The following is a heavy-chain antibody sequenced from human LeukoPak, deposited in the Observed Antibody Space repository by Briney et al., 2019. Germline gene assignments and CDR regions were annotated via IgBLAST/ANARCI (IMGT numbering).Heavy chain of an antibody. CDR2: IFPSGST. D-gene: IGHD2-2*01. CDR1: GGSLSSGSDY. Sequence: SETLSLTCSVSGGSLSSGSDYWSWIRQPAGKGLEWIGCIFPSGSTNYNPSLKSRVTISVDKSKNQFSLKLSSVTAADTAVYYCARDREHIVLLPGAKRKTWYFDYWGQGTLVTVSS. J-gene: IGHJ4*02. CDR3: ARDREHIVLLPGAKRKTWYFDY. V-gene: IGHV4-61*02.